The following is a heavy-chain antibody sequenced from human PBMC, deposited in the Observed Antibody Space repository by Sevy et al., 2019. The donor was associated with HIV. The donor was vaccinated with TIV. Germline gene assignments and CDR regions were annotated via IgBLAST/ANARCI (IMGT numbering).Heavy chain of an antibody. CDR2: INPNSGGT. CDR3: ARIPDVVVVPAATHAVTGNWFDP. Sequence: ASVKVSCKASGYTFTGYYMHWVRQAPGQGLEWMGRINPNSGGTNYAQKFQGRVTMPRDTSISTAYMELSRLRSDDTAVYYCARIPDVVVVPAATHAVTGNWFDPWGQGTLVTVSS. V-gene: IGHV1-2*06. CDR1: GYTFTGYY. J-gene: IGHJ5*02. D-gene: IGHD2-2*01.